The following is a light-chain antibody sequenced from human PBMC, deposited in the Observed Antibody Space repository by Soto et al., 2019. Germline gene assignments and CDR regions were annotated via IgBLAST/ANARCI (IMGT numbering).Light chain of an antibody. V-gene: IGKV1-39*01. CDR2: TAS. CDR1: QSISDY. CDR3: QQSFNTPQT. Sequence: DIQVTQSPASLSASVGDRVIITCRASQSISDYLNWYQQKPGKAPELLIYTASSLQSGVPSRFSGSGSGTDFTLTISSLQPEDFATYYCQQSFNTPQTFGQGTKVDIK. J-gene: IGKJ1*01.